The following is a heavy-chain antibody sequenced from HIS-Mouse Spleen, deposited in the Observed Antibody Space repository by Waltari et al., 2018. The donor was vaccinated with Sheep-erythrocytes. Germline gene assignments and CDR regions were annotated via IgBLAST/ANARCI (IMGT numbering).Heavy chain of an antibody. CDR2: IIPILGIA. CDR1: GGTFSSYA. J-gene: IGHJ4*02. Sequence: QVQLVQSGAEVKKPGSSVKVPCTASGGTFSSYAISWVRQAPGQGLEWMGRIIPILGIANYAQKFQGRVTITADKSTSTAYMELSSLRSEDTAVYYCAQTGATTPHFDYWGQGTLVTVSS. D-gene: IGHD1-26*01. V-gene: IGHV1-69*04. CDR3: AQTGATTPHFDY.